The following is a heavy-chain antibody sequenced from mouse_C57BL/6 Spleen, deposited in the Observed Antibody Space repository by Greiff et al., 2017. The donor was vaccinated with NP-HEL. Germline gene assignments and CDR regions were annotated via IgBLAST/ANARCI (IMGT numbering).Heavy chain of an antibody. CDR3: ARSSELGRSSYFDY. V-gene: IGHV1-85*01. J-gene: IGHJ2*01. Sequence: QVHVKQSGPELVKPGASVKLSCKASGYTFTSYDINWVKQRPGQGLEWIGWIYPRDGSTKYNEKFKGKATLTVDTSSSTAYMELHSLTSEDSAVYFCARSSELGRSSYFDYWGQGTTLTVSS. CDR2: IYPRDGST. D-gene: IGHD4-1*01. CDR1: GYTFTSYD.